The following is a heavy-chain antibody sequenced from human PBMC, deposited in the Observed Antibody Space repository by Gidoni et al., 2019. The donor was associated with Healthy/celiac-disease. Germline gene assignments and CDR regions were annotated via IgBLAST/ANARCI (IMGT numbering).Heavy chain of an antibody. CDR3: ARDRGVLGYMDA. CDR1: GGSFSGYY. V-gene: IGHV4-34*01. D-gene: IGHD2-15*01. J-gene: IGHJ6*03. Sequence: QVQLQQWGAGLLKPSETLSLTCAVYGGSFSGYYWSWIRQPPGKGLEWIGEINHSGSTNYNPSLKSRVTISVDTSKNQFSLKLSSVTAADTAVYYCARDRGVLGYMDAWGKGTTVTVSS. CDR2: INHSGST.